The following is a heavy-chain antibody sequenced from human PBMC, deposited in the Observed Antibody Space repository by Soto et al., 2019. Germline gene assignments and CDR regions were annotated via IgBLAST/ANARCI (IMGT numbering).Heavy chain of an antibody. CDR1: GFTFSSYS. CDR2: ISSSSSYI. V-gene: IGHV3-21*01. D-gene: IGHD6-13*01. CDR3: ARDQSSSWSYYYYGMDV. J-gene: IGHJ6*02. Sequence: GGSLRLSCAASGFTFSSYSMNWVRQAPGKGLEWVSSISSSSSYIYYADSVKGRFTISRDNAKNSLYLQMNSLRAEDTAVYYCARDQSSSWSYYYYGMDVWGQGTTVTVSS.